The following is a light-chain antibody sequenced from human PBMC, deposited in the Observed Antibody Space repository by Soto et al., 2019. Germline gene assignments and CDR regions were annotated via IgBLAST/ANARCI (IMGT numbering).Light chain of an antibody. CDR1: QSVSSSY. V-gene: IGKV3-20*01. J-gene: IGKJ1*01. CDR3: QQYGSSPLVA. Sequence: EIVLTQSPGTLSLSPGERGTLSCMAIQSVSSSYLAWYQQKPGQAPRLLIYGASSRATGIPDRFSGSGSGTDFTLTISRLEPEDFAVYYCQQYGSSPLVAVGQGTKVEIK. CDR2: GAS.